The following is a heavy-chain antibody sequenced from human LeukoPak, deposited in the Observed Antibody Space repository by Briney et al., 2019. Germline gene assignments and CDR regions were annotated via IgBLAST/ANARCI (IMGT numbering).Heavy chain of an antibody. CDR2: ISGTT. Sequence: GASLRLSCAASGFTFSSYAMNWVRQAPGKGLEWVSTISGTTYYADSVKGRFSISRDDSQNMLFLQMDNLRAVDTAVYYCAKILNAMYFDLWGRGTLVTVSS. D-gene: IGHD2-2*01. V-gene: IGHV3-23*01. J-gene: IGHJ2*01. CDR3: AKILNAMYFDL. CDR1: GFTFSSYA.